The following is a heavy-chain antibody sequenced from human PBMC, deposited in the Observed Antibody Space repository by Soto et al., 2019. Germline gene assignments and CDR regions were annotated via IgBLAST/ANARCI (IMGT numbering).Heavy chain of an antibody. J-gene: IGHJ4*02. Sequence: QVQLVQSGAEVKKPGASVKVSCKASGYTFTGYYMHWVRQAPGQGLEWMGWINPNSGGTNYAQKFQGRVTMTRDTPSSTAYMELSRLRSNDTGVYYCARYMSCCDLSNFWGQGTLVAVSS. V-gene: IGHV1-2*02. D-gene: IGHD5-12*01. CDR1: GYTFTGYY. CDR2: INPNSGGT. CDR3: ARYMSCCDLSNF.